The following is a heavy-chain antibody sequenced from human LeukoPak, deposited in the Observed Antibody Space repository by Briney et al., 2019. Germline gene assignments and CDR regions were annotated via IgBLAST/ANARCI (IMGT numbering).Heavy chain of an antibody. D-gene: IGHD3-10*01. J-gene: IGHJ3*01. Sequence: GGSLRLSCAASGFIFSSYWMHWVRDGRGEGGVWVSCIHSDGTITHPAPSVTGPFPISSDNANNTLYLQMPSLRAEDTAVYYCIRDGFLWFGGSTWGQGTMVTVSS. CDR1: GFIFSSYW. CDR3: IRDGFLWFGGST. V-gene: IGHV3-74*01. CDR2: IHSDGTIT.